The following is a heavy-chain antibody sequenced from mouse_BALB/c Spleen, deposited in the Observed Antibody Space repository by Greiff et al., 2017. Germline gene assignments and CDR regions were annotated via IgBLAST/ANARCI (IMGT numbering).Heavy chain of an antibody. J-gene: IGHJ4*01. CDR1: GFTFSSYA. CDR2: ISSGGST. CDR3: ARSTMITTGAMDY. Sequence: MLVESGGGLVKPGGSLKLSCAASGFTFSSYAMSWVRKTPEKRLEWVASISSGGSTYYPDSVKGRFTISRDNARNILYLQMSSLRSEDTAMYYCARSTMITTGAMDYWGQGTSVTVSS. D-gene: IGHD2-4*01. V-gene: IGHV5-6-5*01.